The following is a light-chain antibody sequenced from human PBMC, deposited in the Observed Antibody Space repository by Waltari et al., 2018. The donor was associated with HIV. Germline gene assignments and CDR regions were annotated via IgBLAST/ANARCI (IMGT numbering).Light chain of an antibody. Sequence: QSALTQPPSASGSPGQSVTISCTGTSSDVGGHKYVSWYQQHPGKAPKLIIYEVIKRPSGVPDRFSGSKSGNTASLTVSGLQADDEADFYCSSYAGSTVIFGGGTKLTVL. CDR2: EVI. CDR1: SSDVGGHKY. J-gene: IGLJ2*01. CDR3: SSYAGSTVI. V-gene: IGLV2-8*01.